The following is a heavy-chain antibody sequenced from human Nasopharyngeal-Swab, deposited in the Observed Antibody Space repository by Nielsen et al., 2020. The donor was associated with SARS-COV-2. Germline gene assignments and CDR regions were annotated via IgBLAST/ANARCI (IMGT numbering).Heavy chain of an antibody. D-gene: IGHD3-22*01. CDR3: ARDRSYYYDSSGYYYVWFDP. J-gene: IGHJ5*02. CDR1: GGSFSGYY. V-gene: IGHV4-34*01. CDR2: INHSGST. Sequence: SETLSLTCAVYGGSFSGYYWSWIRQPPGKGLEWIGEINHSGSTNYNPSLKSRVTISVDTSKNQFSLKLSSVTAADTAVYYCARDRSYYYDSSGYYYVWFDPWGQGTLVTVSS.